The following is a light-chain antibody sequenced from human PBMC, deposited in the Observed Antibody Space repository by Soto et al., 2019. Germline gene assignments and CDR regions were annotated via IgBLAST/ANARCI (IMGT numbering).Light chain of an antibody. Sequence: QSALTQPPSASGSPGQSVTISCTGSSSDVGGYEYVSWYQQHPGKAPKLIIYEVIKRPSGVPDRFSGSKSGNTASLTVSGLQAEDEADYYCSSYGGSNNLHVLFGGGTKVTVL. V-gene: IGLV2-8*01. CDR3: SSYGGSNNLHVL. CDR1: SSDVGGYEY. CDR2: EVI. J-gene: IGLJ2*01.